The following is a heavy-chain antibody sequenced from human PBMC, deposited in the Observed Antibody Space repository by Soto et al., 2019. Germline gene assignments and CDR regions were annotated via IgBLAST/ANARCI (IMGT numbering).Heavy chain of an antibody. CDR1: GFSLSTHGVG. CDR2: IYWDNDK. Sequence: QITLKESGPTRVRPTQTLTLTCTFSGFSLSTHGVGVGWIRQPPGKALEGLALIYWDNDKRYTSSLKNRLTITKXXSXNXXVLTVPNMDPVDTATYYCAHRVDLGGNWNGGSFDFWGPGVLVTVSS. CDR3: AHRVDLGGNWNGGSFDF. V-gene: IGHV2-5*02. J-gene: IGHJ4*02. D-gene: IGHD1-1*01.